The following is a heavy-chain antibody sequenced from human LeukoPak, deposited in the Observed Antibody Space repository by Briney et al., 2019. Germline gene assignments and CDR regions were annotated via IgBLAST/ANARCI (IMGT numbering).Heavy chain of an antibody. CDR2: ISGSGDST. V-gene: IGHV3-23*01. D-gene: IGHD4-17*01. CDR1: GFTFSSYA. Sequence: GGSLRLSCAASGFTFSSYAMSWVRQAPGKGLEWVSAISGSGDSTYYADSVKGRFTISRDNSKNTLYLQMNSLRAEDTAVYYCANQHGDYVRYYYGMDVWGQGTTVTVSS. J-gene: IGHJ6*02. CDR3: ANQHGDYVRYYYGMDV.